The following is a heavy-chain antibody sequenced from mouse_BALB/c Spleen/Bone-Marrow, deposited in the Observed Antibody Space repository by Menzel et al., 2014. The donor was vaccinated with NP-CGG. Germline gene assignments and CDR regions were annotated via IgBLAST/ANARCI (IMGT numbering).Heavy chain of an antibody. Sequence: VKLVESGAELARPGASVKLSCKASGYTFTSYWMQWVKQRPGQGLEWIGAIYPGDGDTRHTQKFKGKATLTADKSSSTAYMQLSSLASEDSAVYYCARGGENGNYDAMDYWGQGTSVTVSS. CDR2: IYPGDGDT. V-gene: IGHV1-87*01. D-gene: IGHD2-1*01. J-gene: IGHJ4*01. CDR1: GYTFTSYW. CDR3: ARGGENGNYDAMDY.